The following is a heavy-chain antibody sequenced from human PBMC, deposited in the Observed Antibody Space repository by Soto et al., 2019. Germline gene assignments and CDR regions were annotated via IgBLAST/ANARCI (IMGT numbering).Heavy chain of an antibody. J-gene: IGHJ3*02. CDR3: ASPPTVTTVIPLNPDAFDI. CDR2: IIPIFGTA. CDR1: GGTFSSYA. Sequence: QVQLVQSGAEVKKPGSSVKDSCKASGGTFSSYAISWVRQAPGQGLEWMGGIIPIFGTANYAQKFQGRVTITADESTSTAYMDLSSQRSHASAVHYCASPPTVTTVIPLNPDAFDIWGQGTMVTVSS. V-gene: IGHV1-69*01. D-gene: IGHD4-17*01.